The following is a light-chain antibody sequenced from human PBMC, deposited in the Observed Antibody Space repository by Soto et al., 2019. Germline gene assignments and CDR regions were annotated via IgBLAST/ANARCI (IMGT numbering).Light chain of an antibody. V-gene: IGKV1-39*01. CDR2: GAS. CDR1: QSIGTY. Sequence: DIQMTQSPSSLPASVGDRISITCRASQSIGTYLSWYQQKPGKAPELLIYGASSLQSGVPSRFSGSGSETGFTLNISNLQPEDLATNYCQQSYSAARTFGQGPKVEIK. CDR3: QQSYSAART. J-gene: IGKJ2*01.